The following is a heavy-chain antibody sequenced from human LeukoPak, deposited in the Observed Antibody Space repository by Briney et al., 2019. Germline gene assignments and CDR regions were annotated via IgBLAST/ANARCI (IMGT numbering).Heavy chain of an antibody. V-gene: IGHV4-31*03. CDR3: PRDFPLTGATSRWFDP. CDR2: MYYSGST. Sequence: SETLSLTCTVSGGSISSGGYYWSWIRQHPGKGLESIGYMYYSGSTYYHPARNSRFTLSVDTFKKQFSLKLTSVTAADTAVYYCPRDFPLTGATSRWFDPWGQGTLVTVSS. J-gene: IGHJ5*02. CDR1: GGSISSGGYY. D-gene: IGHD1-7*01.